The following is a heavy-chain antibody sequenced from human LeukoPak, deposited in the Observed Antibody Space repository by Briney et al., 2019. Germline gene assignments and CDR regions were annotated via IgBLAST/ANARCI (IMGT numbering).Heavy chain of an antibody. CDR1: GFTFSSYW. D-gene: IGHD4-11*01. CDR3: ARDNPTVTLDY. Sequence: GGSLRLSCAASGFTFSSYWMSWVRQAAGKGLEWVANIKQDGSEKYYVDSVKGRFTISRDNAKNSLYLQMNSLRAEDTAVYYCARDNPTVTLDYWGQGTLVTVSS. V-gene: IGHV3-7*01. J-gene: IGHJ4*02. CDR2: IKQDGSEK.